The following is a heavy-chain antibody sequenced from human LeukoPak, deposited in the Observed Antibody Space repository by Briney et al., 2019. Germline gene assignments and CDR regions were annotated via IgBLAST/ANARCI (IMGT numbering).Heavy chain of an antibody. Sequence: SETLSLTCTVSGGSISSSSYYWGWIRQPPGRGLEWIGSIYYSGSTYYNPSLKSRVTISVDTSKNQFSLKLSSVTAADTAVYYCARHRGYCSSTSCHEYNWFDPWGQGTLVTVSS. CDR2: IYYSGST. J-gene: IGHJ5*02. D-gene: IGHD2-2*01. V-gene: IGHV4-39*01. CDR1: GGSISSSSYY. CDR3: ARHRGYCSSTSCHEYNWFDP.